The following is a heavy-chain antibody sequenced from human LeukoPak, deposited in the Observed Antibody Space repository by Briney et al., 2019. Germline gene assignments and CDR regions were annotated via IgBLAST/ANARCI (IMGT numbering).Heavy chain of an antibody. Sequence: SETLSLTCTVYGGSISSSSYHWGWFRQPPGKGLEWIGSIYFGGSTYYNPSLKSRVTISADTSKNQISLKLSSVTAADTAVFYCARFYVSSGYNDYSFDYWGQGTLVTVSS. CDR1: GGSISSSSYH. CDR3: ARFYVSSGYNDYSFDY. V-gene: IGHV4-39*01. J-gene: IGHJ4*02. D-gene: IGHD3-22*01. CDR2: IYFGGST.